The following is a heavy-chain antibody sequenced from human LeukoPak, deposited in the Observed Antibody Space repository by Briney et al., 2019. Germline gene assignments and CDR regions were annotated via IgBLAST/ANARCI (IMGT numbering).Heavy chain of an antibody. CDR1: GFTFSSYG. CDR3: AKGTYYDILTGLD. V-gene: IGHV3-30*18. Sequence: GGSLRLSCAASGFTFSSYGMHWVRQAPGKGLEWVAVISYDGSNKYYADSVKGRFTISRDNSKNTLYLQMNSLRAEDTAVYYCAKGTYYDILTGLDWGQGTLVTVSS. CDR2: ISYDGSNK. D-gene: IGHD3-9*01. J-gene: IGHJ4*02.